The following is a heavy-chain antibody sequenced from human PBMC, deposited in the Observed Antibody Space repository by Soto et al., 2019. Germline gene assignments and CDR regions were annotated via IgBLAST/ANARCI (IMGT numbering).Heavy chain of an antibody. Sequence: QVQLVQSGAEVKKPGSSVKVSCKASGGTFSSYTISWVRQAPGQGLEWMGRIIPILGIANYAQKFQGRVTITADKSTSTAYMELSRLRSEDTAVYYCAGETGTMIVEHWGQGTLVTVSS. CDR3: AGETGTMIVEH. CDR2: IIPILGIA. D-gene: IGHD3-22*01. CDR1: GGTFSSYT. J-gene: IGHJ1*01. V-gene: IGHV1-69*02.